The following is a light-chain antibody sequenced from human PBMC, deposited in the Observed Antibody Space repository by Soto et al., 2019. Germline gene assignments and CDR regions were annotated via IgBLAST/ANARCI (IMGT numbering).Light chain of an antibody. CDR1: QGINNY. CDR3: QKYDGAPRT. J-gene: IGKJ1*01. CDR2: SAS. Sequence: DIQMTQSPSSLSASVGDSVTITCRASQGINNYLAWYQQKPGKVPVLLIYSASTLKPGIPSRFSGSGAGTDFTLTISSLQPEDFATYYCQKYDGAPRTFGQGTKVDIK. V-gene: IGKV1-27*01.